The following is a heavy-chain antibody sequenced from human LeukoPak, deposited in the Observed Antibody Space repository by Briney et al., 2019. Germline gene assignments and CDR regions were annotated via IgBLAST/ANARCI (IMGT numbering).Heavy chain of an antibody. V-gene: IGHV3-7*01. CDR3: ARGGNHGDYWYFDL. CDR1: GFTFSSYW. D-gene: IGHD4-17*01. CDR2: IKQDGSEK. Sequence: GGSLRLSCAASGFTFSSYWMSWVRQAPGKGLEWVANIKQDGSEKYYVDSVKGRFTISRDNAKNSLYLQMNSLRAEDTAAYYCARGGNHGDYWYFDLWGRGTLVTVSS. J-gene: IGHJ2*01.